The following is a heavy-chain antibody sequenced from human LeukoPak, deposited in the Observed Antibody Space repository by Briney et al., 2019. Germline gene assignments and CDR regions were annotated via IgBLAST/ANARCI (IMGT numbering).Heavy chain of an antibody. Sequence: GRSLRLSCAASGFTFSSYGMHWVRQAPGKGLEWVAVISYDGSNKYYADSVKGRFTISRDNSKNTLYLQMNSLRAEDTAVYYCANARPSDILTGYPQIFQHWGQGTLVTVSS. D-gene: IGHD3-9*01. J-gene: IGHJ1*01. V-gene: IGHV3-30*18. CDR1: GFTFSSYG. CDR2: ISYDGSNK. CDR3: ANARPSDILTGYPQIFQH.